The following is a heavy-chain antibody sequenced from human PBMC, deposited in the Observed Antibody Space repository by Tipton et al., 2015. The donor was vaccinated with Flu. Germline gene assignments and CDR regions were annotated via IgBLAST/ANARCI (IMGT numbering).Heavy chain of an antibody. J-gene: IGHJ1*01. Sequence: TLSLTCTFSGGSISSGSYYWSWIRQPAGKGLEWIGRIYTSGSTNYNPSLKSRVTISVDTSKNQFSLKLSSVTAADTAVYYCARGGQWLDEYFQHWGQGTLVTVSS. CDR2: IYTSGST. V-gene: IGHV4-61*02. CDR3: ARGGQWLDEYFQH. D-gene: IGHD6-19*01. CDR1: GGSISSGSYY.